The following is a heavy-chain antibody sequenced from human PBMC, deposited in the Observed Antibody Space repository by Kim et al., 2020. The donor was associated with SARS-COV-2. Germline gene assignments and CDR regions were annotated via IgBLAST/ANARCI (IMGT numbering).Heavy chain of an antibody. CDR2: T. D-gene: IGHD6-19*01. J-gene: IGHJ4*02. CDR3: ARGYSSGWYNY. Sequence: TSTDPSLTVRVTISVDTSKNQFSLKLSSVTAADTAVYYCARGYSSGWYNYWGQGTLDTVSS. V-gene: IGHV4-4*09.